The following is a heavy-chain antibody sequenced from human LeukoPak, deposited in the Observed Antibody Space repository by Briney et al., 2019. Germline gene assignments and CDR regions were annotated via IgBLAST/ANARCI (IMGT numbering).Heavy chain of an antibody. CDR2: IKQEGSDK. J-gene: IGHJ4*02. D-gene: IGHD3-9*01. V-gene: IGHV3-7*05. CDR3: TGSGF. CDR1: GFTFSSSW. Sequence: GGSLRLSCAASGFTFSSSWMTWVRQAPGKGLEWVANIKQEGSDKNYVDSVRGRFTISRDNAKNLLYLQMNSLRAEDTAVYYCTGSGFWGQGTLVTVSS.